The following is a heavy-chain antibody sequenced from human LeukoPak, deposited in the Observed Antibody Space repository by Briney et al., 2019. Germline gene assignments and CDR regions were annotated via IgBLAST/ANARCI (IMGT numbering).Heavy chain of an antibody. CDR1: GFTFSISG. CDR3: AKDGEWTFDI. V-gene: IGHV3-30*02. Sequence: GGSLRLSCAASGFTFSISGMHWVRQAPGEGLEWVAFIGRDGSTKYYADSVKGRTISGDSSYNTAYLQMNSLGAEDTAIYYCAKDGEWTFDIWGQGTMVTVSS. J-gene: IGHJ3*02. CDR2: IGRDGSTK. D-gene: IGHD3-3*01.